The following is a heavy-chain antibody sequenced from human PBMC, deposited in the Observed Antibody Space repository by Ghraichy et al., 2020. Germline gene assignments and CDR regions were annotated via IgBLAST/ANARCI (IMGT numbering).Heavy chain of an antibody. D-gene: IGHD1-7*01. CDR1: GFTFSSYY. V-gene: IGHV3-21*01. CDR2: ISSSSSYI. J-gene: IGHJ5*01. CDR3: VRADFTVNYDGLNWFDP. Sequence: GGSLRLSCAASGFTFSSYYMNWVRQAPGKGLEWVSSISSSSSYISYADSLKGRFTISRDNAKNSLYLQMNSLRAEDTAVYYCVRADFTVNYDGLNWFDPWGLGTLVSVSS.